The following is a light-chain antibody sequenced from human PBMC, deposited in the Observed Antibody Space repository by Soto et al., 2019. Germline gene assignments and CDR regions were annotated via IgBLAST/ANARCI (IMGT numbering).Light chain of an antibody. CDR3: QQYNNWPWT. CDR2: GAS. Sequence: ETVMTQSPATLSVSPGGRATLSCRASQSISDTLAWYQQKPGQAPRLLIHGASTRATGFPARFSGSGSGTDFTLTISSLQPEDFAIYYCQQYNNWPWTFGKGTKVEI. CDR1: QSISDT. J-gene: IGKJ1*01. V-gene: IGKV3-15*01.